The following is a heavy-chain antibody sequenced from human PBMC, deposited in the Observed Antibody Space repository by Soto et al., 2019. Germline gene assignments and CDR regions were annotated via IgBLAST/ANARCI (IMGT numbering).Heavy chain of an antibody. Sequence: GGSLRLSCAASGFTFSSYAISWVRQAPGKGLEWVSAISGSGGSTYYADSVKGRFTISRDNSKNTLYLQMNSLRAEDTAVYYCAKIELRYFDWLSRPDYWGQGTLVTVSS. V-gene: IGHV3-23*01. J-gene: IGHJ4*02. CDR2: ISGSGGST. CDR1: GFTFSSYA. D-gene: IGHD3-9*01. CDR3: AKIELRYFDWLSRPDY.